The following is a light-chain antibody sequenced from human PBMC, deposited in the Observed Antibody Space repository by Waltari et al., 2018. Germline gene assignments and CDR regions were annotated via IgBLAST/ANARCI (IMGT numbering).Light chain of an antibody. J-gene: IGLJ2*01. V-gene: IGLV2-14*01. CDR1: NSDVGAYDY. CDR2: EVT. Sequence: QSALTQPASVSGSPGQSITISCTGTNSDVGAYDYVSWYQHHPGKAPKLIIYEVTNRPSGVSNRFAGSKSDNAASLTSTWRQAEDEAEYYCCSCSYTPTTTVIFGGGTKLTVL. CDR3: CSCSYTPTTTVI.